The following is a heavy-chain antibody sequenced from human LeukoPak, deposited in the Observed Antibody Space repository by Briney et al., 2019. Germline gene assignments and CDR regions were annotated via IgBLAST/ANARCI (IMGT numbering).Heavy chain of an antibody. CDR1: GYTFTSYD. D-gene: IGHD3-3*01. Sequence: ASVKVSCKASGYTFTSYDINWVRQATGQGLEWMGWMNPNSGNTGYAQKFQGRVTMTRDTSISTAYMELSRLRSDDTAVYYCARNVYDFWSGHSDYWGQGTLVTVSS. V-gene: IGHV1-8*02. CDR2: MNPNSGNT. J-gene: IGHJ4*02. CDR3: ARNVYDFWSGHSDY.